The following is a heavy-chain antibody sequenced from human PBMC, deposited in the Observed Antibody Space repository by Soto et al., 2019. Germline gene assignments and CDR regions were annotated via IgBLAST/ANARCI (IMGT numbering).Heavy chain of an antibody. Sequence: SCAASGFTFSNAWMSWVRQAPGKGLEWVGRIKSKTDGGTTDYAAPVKGRFTISRDDSKNTLYLQMNSPKTEDTAVYYCTGIGYDILTGYYSYYYYGMDVWGQGTTVTVSS. V-gene: IGHV3-15*01. CDR1: GFTFSNAW. D-gene: IGHD3-9*01. J-gene: IGHJ6*02. CDR3: TGIGYDILTGYYSYYYYGMDV. CDR2: IKSKTDGGTT.